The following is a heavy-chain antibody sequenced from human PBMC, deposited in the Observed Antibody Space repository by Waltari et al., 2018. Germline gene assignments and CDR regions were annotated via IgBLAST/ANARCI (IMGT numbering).Heavy chain of an antibody. V-gene: IGHV6-1*01. CDR1: GDSVSSNSAA. D-gene: IGHD6-19*01. CDR2: TYYRSKWYN. CDR3: ARDRSEGSGWSAYAYAFDI. J-gene: IGHJ3*02. Sequence: QVQLQQSGPGLVKPSQTLSLTCAISGDSVSSNSAAWNWIRQSPSRGLEWLGMTYYRSKWYNEYAVSVKSRITINPDTSKNQFSLQLNSVTPEDTAVYYCARDRSEGSGWSAYAYAFDIWGQGTMVTVSS.